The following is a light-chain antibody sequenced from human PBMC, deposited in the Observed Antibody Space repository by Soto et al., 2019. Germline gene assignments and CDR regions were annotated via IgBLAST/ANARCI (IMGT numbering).Light chain of an antibody. J-gene: IGLJ2*01. CDR3: SSDTSSSTVV. V-gene: IGLV2-14*01. CDR2: DVS. Sequence: QSALTQPASVSGSPGQSITISCTGTSSDVGGYNYVSWYQQHPGKAPKLMIYDVSTRPSGVSNRFSGSKSGNTASLTISGLQAEDEADYYCSSDTSSSTVVFGGGIKVTVL. CDR1: SSDVGGYNY.